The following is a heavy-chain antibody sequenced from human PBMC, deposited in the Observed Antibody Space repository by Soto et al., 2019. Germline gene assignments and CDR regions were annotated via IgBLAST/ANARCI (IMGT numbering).Heavy chain of an antibody. D-gene: IGHD3-10*01. Sequence: QVQLVQSGAEVKKPGASVKVSCKASGYTFTSYGISWVRQAPGQGLEWMGWISAYNGNTNYEQKLQGRVTMTTDTSTSTAYMELRSLRSADTAVYYCARVSGFDYGSGRFTPSGWFDPWGQGTLVTVSS. CDR1: GYTFTSYG. CDR3: ARVSGFDYGSGRFTPSGWFDP. CDR2: ISAYNGNT. J-gene: IGHJ5*02. V-gene: IGHV1-18*01.